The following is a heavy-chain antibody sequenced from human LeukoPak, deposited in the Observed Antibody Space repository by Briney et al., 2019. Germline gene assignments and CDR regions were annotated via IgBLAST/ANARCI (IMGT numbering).Heavy chain of an antibody. J-gene: IGHJ3*02. CDR3: ARAYCGGDCYPDDAFDI. V-gene: IGHV4-59*01. CDR2: IYYSGST. Sequence: SETLSLTCTVSGGSISSYYWSWLRQPPGKGLEWIGYIYYSGSTNYNPSLKSRVTISVDTSKNQFSLKLSSVTAADTAVYYCARAYCGGDCYPDDAFDIWGQGTMVTVSS. CDR1: GGSISSYY. D-gene: IGHD2-21*02.